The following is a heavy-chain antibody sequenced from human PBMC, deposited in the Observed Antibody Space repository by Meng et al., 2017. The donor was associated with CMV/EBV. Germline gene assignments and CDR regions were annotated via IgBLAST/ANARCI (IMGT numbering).Heavy chain of an antibody. Sequence: CAASGFTFDDYGMSWVSQAPGKGLEWVSGINWNGGSTGYADSVKGRFTISRDNAKNSLYLQMNSLRAEDTALYYCARVRTASLHFDLWGRGTLVTVSS. CDR2: INWNGGST. V-gene: IGHV3-20*04. CDR3: ARVRTASLHFDL. D-gene: IGHD3-10*01. J-gene: IGHJ2*01. CDR1: GFTFDDYG.